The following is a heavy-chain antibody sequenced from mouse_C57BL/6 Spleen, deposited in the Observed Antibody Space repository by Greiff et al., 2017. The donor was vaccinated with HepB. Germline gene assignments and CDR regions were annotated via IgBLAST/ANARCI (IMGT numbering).Heavy chain of an antibody. D-gene: IGHD1-1*01. Sequence: EVKLVESGGGLVKPGGSLKLSCAASGFTFSDYGMHWVRQAPEKGLEWVAYISSGSSTIYYADTVKGRFTISRDNAKNTLFLQMTSLRSEDTAMYYWARQGITTVADYWGQGTTPTVSS. CDR3: ARQGITTVADY. J-gene: IGHJ2*01. V-gene: IGHV5-17*01. CDR1: GFTFSDYG. CDR2: ISSGSSTI.